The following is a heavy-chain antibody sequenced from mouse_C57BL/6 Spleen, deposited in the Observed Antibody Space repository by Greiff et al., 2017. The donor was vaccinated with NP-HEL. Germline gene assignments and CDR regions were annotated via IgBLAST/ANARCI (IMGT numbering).Heavy chain of an antibody. CDR3: AKGPYDGYSPWYFDV. V-gene: IGHV2-5*01. CDR1: GFSLTSYG. CDR2: IWRGGST. Sequence: QVQLQQSGPGLVQPSQSLSITCTVSGFSLTSYGVHWVRQSPGKGLEWLGVIWRGGSTDYNAAFMSRLSITKDNSKGQVFFKMNSLQADDTAIYYCAKGPYDGYSPWYFDVWGTGTTVTVSS. D-gene: IGHD2-3*01. J-gene: IGHJ1*03.